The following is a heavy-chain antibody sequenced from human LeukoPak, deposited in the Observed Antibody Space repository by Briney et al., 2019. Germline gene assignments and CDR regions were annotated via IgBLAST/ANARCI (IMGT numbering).Heavy chain of an antibody. CDR2: INSDGSEG. V-gene: IGHV3-7*03. CDR1: GFTFSGFW. J-gene: IGHJ4*02. Sequence: GGSLRLSCAVSGFTFSGFWMGWSRQAPGKGLEWVASINSDGSEGYYADVVKGRFTISRDNAKNSLYLQINSLRAEDTAVYYCARHPNSNWDYWGQGTLVTVSS. D-gene: IGHD6-13*01. CDR3: ARHPNSNWDY.